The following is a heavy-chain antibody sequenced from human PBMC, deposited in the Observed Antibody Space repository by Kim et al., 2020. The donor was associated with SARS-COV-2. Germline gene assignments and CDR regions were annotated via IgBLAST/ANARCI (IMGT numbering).Heavy chain of an antibody. J-gene: IGHJ4*02. CDR3: ASEGYSYSFDY. Sequence: SYADSVKGRFTISRDNAKNTLYLQMNSLRAEDTAVYYCASEGYSYSFDYWGQGTLVTVSS. D-gene: IGHD5-18*01. V-gene: IGHV3-74*01.